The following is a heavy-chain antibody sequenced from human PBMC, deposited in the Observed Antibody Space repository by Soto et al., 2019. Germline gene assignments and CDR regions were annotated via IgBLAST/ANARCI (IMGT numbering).Heavy chain of an antibody. CDR3: ARDGWYGISWTYYDGMDV. CDR1: GGSFSGYY. V-gene: IGHV4-34*01. Sequence: QVQLQQWGAGLLKPSETLSLTCAVYGGSFSGYYWSWIRQPTGKGLEWIGEINHSGSTNYNPALKRRGTISVDPSKNQFSLKLSSVTAADTAVYYCARDGWYGISWTYYDGMDVWGQGTTVTVSS. CDR2: INHSGST. D-gene: IGHD3-3*02. J-gene: IGHJ6*02.